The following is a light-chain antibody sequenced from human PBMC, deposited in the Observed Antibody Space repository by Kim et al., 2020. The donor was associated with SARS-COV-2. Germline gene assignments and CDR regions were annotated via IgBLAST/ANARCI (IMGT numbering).Light chain of an antibody. J-gene: IGKJ1*01. CDR1: QSVSSNY. Sequence: SPGERATLSGRASQSVSSNYLAWYQQKPGQAPRLLIYGASSRATGIPDRFSGSGSGTDFTLTITRLEPEEFAVYYCQQYSSSPATFGQGTKVDIK. V-gene: IGKV3-20*01. CDR3: QQYSSSPAT. CDR2: GAS.